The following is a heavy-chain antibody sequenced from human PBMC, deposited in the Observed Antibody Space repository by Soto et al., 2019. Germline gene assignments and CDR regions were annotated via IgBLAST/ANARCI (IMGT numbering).Heavy chain of an antibody. Sequence: SETLSLTCTVSGGSISSGDYYWSWIRQPPGKGLEWIGFIYNSGSTYYNPSLKSRVTISMDTSKNQFSLELTSVTAADTAVYYCARNDYDYVWESPGGDAFDIWGQGTMVTVSS. CDR3: ARNDYDYVWESPGGDAFDI. CDR1: GGSISSGDYY. D-gene: IGHD3-16*01. CDR2: IYNSGST. J-gene: IGHJ3*02. V-gene: IGHV4-30-4*01.